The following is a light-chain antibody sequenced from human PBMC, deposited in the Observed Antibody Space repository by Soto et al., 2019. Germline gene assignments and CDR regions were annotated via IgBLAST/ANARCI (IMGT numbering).Light chain of an antibody. CDR1: QGISSY. V-gene: IGKV1D-8*01. J-gene: IGKJ3*01. CDR3: KQYYSFPPT. Sequence: VIWMTQTPSLLSASTGDRFTVSCLMSQGISSYLAWYQQKPGKAPELLIYAASTLQSGVPSRFSGSGSGTDFTLTISCLQSEDFATYYCKQYYSFPPTFGPGTKVDI. CDR2: AAS.